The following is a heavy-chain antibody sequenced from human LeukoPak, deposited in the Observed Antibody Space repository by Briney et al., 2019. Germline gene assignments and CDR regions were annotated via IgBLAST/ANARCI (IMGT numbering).Heavy chain of an antibody. Sequence: ASVKVSCKASGYTFTGYYMHWVRQAPGQGLEWMGWINPNSGGTNYAQKFQGRVTMTRDTSISTAYMELSRLRSDDTAVYYCARVAEAAHVTPFDYWGQGTLVTVSS. V-gene: IGHV1-2*02. CDR3: ARVAEAAHVTPFDY. D-gene: IGHD6-6*01. CDR1: GYTFTGYY. J-gene: IGHJ4*02. CDR2: INPNSGGT.